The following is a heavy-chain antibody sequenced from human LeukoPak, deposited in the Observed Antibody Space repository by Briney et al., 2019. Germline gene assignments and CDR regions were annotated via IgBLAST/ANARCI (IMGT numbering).Heavy chain of an antibody. D-gene: IGHD3-22*01. CDR1: GGSFSGYY. Sequence: PSETLSLTCAVYGGSFSGYYWSWIRRPPGKGLEWIGEINHSGSTNYNPSLKSRVTISVDTSKNQFSLKLSSVTAADTAVYYCARSREYYDSSGYYEYWGQGTLVTVSS. V-gene: IGHV4-34*01. CDR3: ARSREYYDSSGYYEY. CDR2: INHSGST. J-gene: IGHJ4*02.